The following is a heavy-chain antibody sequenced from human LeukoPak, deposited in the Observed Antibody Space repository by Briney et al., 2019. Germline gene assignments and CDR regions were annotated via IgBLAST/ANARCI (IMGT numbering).Heavy chain of an antibody. CDR3: ARDSRRDGYNLDY. D-gene: IGHD5-24*01. Sequence: SETLSLTCTVSGGSIRSSSYYWTWIRQPPGKGLEWIVNINSTGSTDYNPSLKSRVTISRDTSKNEFSLKLSSVTAADTAVYYCARDSRRDGYNLDYWGRGTLVTVSS. CDR1: GGSIRSSSYY. J-gene: IGHJ4*02. V-gene: IGHV4-39*07. CDR2: INSTGST.